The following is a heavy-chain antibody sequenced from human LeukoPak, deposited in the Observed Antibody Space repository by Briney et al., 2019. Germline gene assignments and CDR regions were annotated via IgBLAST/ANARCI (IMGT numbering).Heavy chain of an antibody. CDR3: ARANPNWNPPDY. D-gene: IGHD1-1*01. V-gene: IGHV4-59*08. CDR2: VYHSGST. Sequence: PSETLSLTCTVSGGSMTSYFWSWLRQPPGKGLEWIGYVYHSGSTSYNPSLKSRVSISEDTSKNQFSLKLSSVTAADAAVYYCARANPNWNPPDYWGQGPLVTVSS. CDR1: GGSMTSYF. J-gene: IGHJ4*02.